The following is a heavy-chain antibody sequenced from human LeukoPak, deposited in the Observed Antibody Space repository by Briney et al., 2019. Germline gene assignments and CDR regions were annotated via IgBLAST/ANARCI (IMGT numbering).Heavy chain of an antibody. V-gene: IGHV4-39*07. J-gene: IGHJ5*02. CDR3: ARAFRYSSSWSAVRFDP. CDR2: IYYSGST. CDR1: GGSISSSSYY. Sequence: SETLSLTCTVSGGSISSSSYYWGWIRQPPGKGLEWIGSIYYSGSTYYNPSLKSRVTISVDTSKNQFSLKLSSVTAADTAVYYCARAFRYSSSWSAVRFDPWGQGTLVTVSS. D-gene: IGHD6-13*01.